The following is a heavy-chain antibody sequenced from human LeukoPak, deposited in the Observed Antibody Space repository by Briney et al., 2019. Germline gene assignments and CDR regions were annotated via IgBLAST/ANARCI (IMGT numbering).Heavy chain of an antibody. V-gene: IGHV3-74*01. J-gene: IGHJ4*02. D-gene: IGHD6-19*01. CDR3: VGSSGPWGFDY. Sequence: GGSLRLSCAASRFTFSTYWMHWVRQAPGKGLVWVSRINSDGSSTGYADSVKGRFTISRDNAKNTLYLQMNSLRAEDTALYYCVGSSGPWGFDYWGQGTLVTVSS. CDR2: INSDGSST. CDR1: RFTFSTYW.